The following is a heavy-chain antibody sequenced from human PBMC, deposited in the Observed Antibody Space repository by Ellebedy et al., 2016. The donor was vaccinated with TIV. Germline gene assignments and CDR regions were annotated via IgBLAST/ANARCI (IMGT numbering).Heavy chain of an antibody. CDR3: ARLNIVVVPATANWFDP. CDR1: GYTFTSYY. Sequence: ASVKVSCXASGYTFTSYYMHWVRQAPGQGLEWMGIINPSGGSTSYAQKFQGRVTMTRDTSTSTVYMELSSLRSEDTAVYYCARLNIVVVPATANWFDPWGQGTLVTVSS. V-gene: IGHV1-46*03. D-gene: IGHD2-2*01. CDR2: INPSGGST. J-gene: IGHJ5*02.